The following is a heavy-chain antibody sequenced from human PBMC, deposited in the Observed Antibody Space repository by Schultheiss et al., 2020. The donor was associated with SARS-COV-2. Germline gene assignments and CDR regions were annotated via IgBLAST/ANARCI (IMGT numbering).Heavy chain of an antibody. CDR1: GFTFSSYW. V-gene: IGHV3-7*01. CDR2: IKQEGSEE. J-gene: IGHJ5*02. CDR3: ARDPWAAEAARDINWFDP. Sequence: GGSLRLSCVGSGFTFSSYWMNCVRQAPGKGLEWVANIKQEGSEENYVGSVKGRVTISRDNSKNMLYLQMNSLRAEDTAVYYCARDPWAAEAARDINWFDPWGQGSLVTVSS. D-gene: IGHD6-13*01.